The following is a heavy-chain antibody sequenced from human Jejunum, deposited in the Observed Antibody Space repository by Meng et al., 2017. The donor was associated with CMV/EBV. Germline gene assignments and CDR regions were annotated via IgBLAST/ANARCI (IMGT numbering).Heavy chain of an antibody. Sequence: FSTDAMHWGRQATGKGLEWMTVISHDRYNKYFADSVKGRFTISRDNSKNTLYLQMNSLRSEDSAVYFCARGGPADCSSTSCHTYYFDYWGQGTLVTVSS. V-gene: IGHV3-30*04. J-gene: IGHJ4*02. CDR3: ARGGPADCSSTSCHTYYFDY. D-gene: IGHD2-2*01. CDR2: ISHDRYNK. CDR1: FSTDA.